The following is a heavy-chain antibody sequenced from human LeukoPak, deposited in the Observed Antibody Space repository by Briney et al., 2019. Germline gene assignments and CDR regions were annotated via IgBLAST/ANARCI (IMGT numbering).Heavy chain of an antibody. CDR2: FYYSGNT. Sequence: SETLSLTCTVSGGSIGSYYWSWIRQPPGKGLEWIGNFYYSGNTNYNPSLKSRVTISVDTSKNQFSLKLSSVTAADTAVYYCARRVVAATLDYWGQGTLVTVSS. D-gene: IGHD2-15*01. J-gene: IGHJ4*02. V-gene: IGHV4-59*12. CDR1: GGSIGSYY. CDR3: ARRVVAATLDY.